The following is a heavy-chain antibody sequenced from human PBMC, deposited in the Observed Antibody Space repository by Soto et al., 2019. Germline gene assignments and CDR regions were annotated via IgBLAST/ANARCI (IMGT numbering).Heavy chain of an antibody. Sequence: EVQLVQSGGGSVQPGGSLRLSCAASGFTFTNYWMHWVRQVPGKGLVWVSRIDGVGAGTSYSDSVRGRFTISRDNAENMLYLQKNSLRAEDTAVYYCTPGFEYWGQGTLVTVSS. CDR2: IDGVGAGT. CDR1: GFTFTNYW. V-gene: IGHV3-74*01. CDR3: TPGFEY. J-gene: IGHJ4*02.